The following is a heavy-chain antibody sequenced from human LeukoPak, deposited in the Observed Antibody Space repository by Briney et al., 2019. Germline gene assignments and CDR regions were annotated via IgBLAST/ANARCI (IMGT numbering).Heavy chain of an antibody. CDR2: ISWNSGSI. V-gene: IGHV3-9*01. CDR1: GFTFDDYA. J-gene: IGHJ4*02. D-gene: IGHD3-22*01. Sequence: PGRSLRLSCAASGFTFDDYAMHWVRQAPGKGLEWVSGISWNSGSIGYADSVKGRFTISRDNAKNSLYLQMNSLRAEDTALYYCAKDRDYDSSGYLDYWGQGTLVTVSS. CDR3: AKDRDYDSSGYLDY.